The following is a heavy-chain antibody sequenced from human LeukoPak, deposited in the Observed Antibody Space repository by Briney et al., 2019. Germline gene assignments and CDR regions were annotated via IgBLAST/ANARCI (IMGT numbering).Heavy chain of an antibody. CDR2: ISSSSSYK. D-gene: IGHD3-16*01. V-gene: IGHV3-21*01. Sequence: PGGSLRLSCAASGFTFSSYSMNWVRQAPEKGLECVSSISSSSSYKYYADSVKGRFTISRDNAKNSLYLRMNSLRAEDTAVYYCAREPVLSYYFDYWGQGTLVTVSS. CDR1: GFTFSSYS. CDR3: AREPVLSYYFDY. J-gene: IGHJ4*02.